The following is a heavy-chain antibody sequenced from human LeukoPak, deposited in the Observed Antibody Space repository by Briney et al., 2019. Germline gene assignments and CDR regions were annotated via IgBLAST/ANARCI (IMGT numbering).Heavy chain of an antibody. D-gene: IGHD6-13*01. J-gene: IGHJ3*02. CDR1: GGSISNYY. CDR3: ARRDRRSSSWSAFGI. V-gene: IGHV4-59*08. Sequence: SETLSLTCTVSGGSISNYYWSWIRQPPGKGLEWIGYIYYSGSTNYNPSLKSRVTISVDTSKNQFSLKLSSVTAADTAVYYFARRDRRSSSWSAFGILRQGTMVTVSS. CDR2: IYYSGST.